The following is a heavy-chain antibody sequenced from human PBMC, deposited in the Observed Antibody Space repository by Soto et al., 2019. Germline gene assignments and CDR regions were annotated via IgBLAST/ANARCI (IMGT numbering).Heavy chain of an antibody. D-gene: IGHD2-15*01. CDR1: GYTFTSYD. Sequence: QLQLVQSGAEVKKPGASVKVSCKASGYTFTSYDINWVRQATGQGLEWMGWMNPNSGNTGYAQKFQGRVTMTRNTSISTAYMELSSLRSEDTAVYYCARGGSRLGYCSGGSCYSNYWGQGTLVTVSS. J-gene: IGHJ4*02. CDR3: ARGGSRLGYCSGGSCYSNY. V-gene: IGHV1-8*01. CDR2: MNPNSGNT.